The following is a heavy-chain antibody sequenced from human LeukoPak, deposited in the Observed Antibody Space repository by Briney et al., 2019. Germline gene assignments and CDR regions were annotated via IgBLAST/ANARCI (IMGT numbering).Heavy chain of an antibody. J-gene: IGHJ5*02. D-gene: IGHD1-1*01. CDR3: ARDRATGTTSTFDP. CDR1: GYTFTSYA. CDR2: INAGNGNT. Sequence: GASVKVSCKASGYTFTSYAMHWVRQAPGQRLEWMGWINAGNGNTKYSQKFQGRVTITRDTSASTAYMELRSLRSDDTAVYYCARDRATGTTSTFDPWGQGTLVTVSS. V-gene: IGHV1-3*01.